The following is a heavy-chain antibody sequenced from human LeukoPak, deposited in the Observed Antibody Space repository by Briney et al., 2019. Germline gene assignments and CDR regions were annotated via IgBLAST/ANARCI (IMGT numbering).Heavy chain of an antibody. CDR2: IKQDGSER. J-gene: IGHJ4*02. V-gene: IGHV3-7*03. Sequence: GGSLRLSCAASGLTFSGYWMSWVRQAPGKGLECVANIKQDGSERYYVDSVKGRFTISRDNAKNSLYLQMNSLRAEDTAVYYCARSYCIGSNCYSHLFDYWGQGILVTVSS. D-gene: IGHD2-2*01. CDR1: GLTFSGYW. CDR3: ARSYCIGSNCYSHLFDY.